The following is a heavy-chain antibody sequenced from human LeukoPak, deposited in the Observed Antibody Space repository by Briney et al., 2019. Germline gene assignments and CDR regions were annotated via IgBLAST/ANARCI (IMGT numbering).Heavy chain of an antibody. CDR2: INPSGGST. CDR1: GYTFTSYY. V-gene: IGHV1-46*01. CDR3: ASGELRYQLLSI. J-gene: IGHJ4*02. Sequence: GASVKVSCKASGYTFTSYYMHWVRQAPGQGLEWMGIINPSGGSTSYAQKFQGRVTMTRDMSTSTVYMELRSLRSDDTAVYYCASGELRYQLLSIWGQGTLVTVSS. D-gene: IGHD2-2*01.